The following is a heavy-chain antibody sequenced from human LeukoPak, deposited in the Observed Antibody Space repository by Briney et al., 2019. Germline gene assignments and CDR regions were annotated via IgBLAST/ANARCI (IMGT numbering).Heavy chain of an antibody. V-gene: IGHV3-23*01. D-gene: IGHD2-2*02. Sequence: GGSLRLSCAASGFTFSSYAMSWVRQAPGKGLEWVSAISGSGGSTYYADPVKGRFTISRDNSKNTLYLQMNSLRAEDTAVYYCAKDQSHTYCSSTSCYMEEAFDIWGQGTMVTVSS. CDR1: GFTFSSYA. J-gene: IGHJ3*02. CDR3: AKDQSHTYCSSTSCYMEEAFDI. CDR2: ISGSGGST.